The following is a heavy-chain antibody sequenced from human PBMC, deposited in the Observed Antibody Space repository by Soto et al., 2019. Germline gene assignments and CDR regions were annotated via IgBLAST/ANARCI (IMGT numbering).Heavy chain of an antibody. CDR1: GFTFSDYG. V-gene: IGHV3-33*01. J-gene: IGHJ6*02. D-gene: IGHD6-19*01. Sequence: QVPLVESGGGVVQPGRALRLSCVASGFTFSDYGMHWVRQAPGKGLEWVAAIWFDGDNKFYADSVKGRFTISRDNSKNTLYLQMNSLSGDDTAVYYCAREHSSTWYNGMDVWGQGTTVTVSS. CDR3: AREHSSTWYNGMDV. CDR2: IWFDGDNK.